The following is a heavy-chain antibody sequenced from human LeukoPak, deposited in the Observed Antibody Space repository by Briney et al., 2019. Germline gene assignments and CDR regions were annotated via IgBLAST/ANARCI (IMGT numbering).Heavy chain of an antibody. V-gene: IGHV3-23*01. Sequence: GGSLRLSCAASGFTFSSYAMSWVRQAPGKGLEWVSAISGNGDITYYTDSVKGRFTISRDNSKNTLYLQMNSLRAEDTAVYYCAKDLSSSTFSGSYPYYFDYWGQGTLVTVSS. CDR3: AKDLSSSTFSGSYPYYFDY. D-gene: IGHD1-26*01. J-gene: IGHJ4*02. CDR2: ISGNGDIT. CDR1: GFTFSSYA.